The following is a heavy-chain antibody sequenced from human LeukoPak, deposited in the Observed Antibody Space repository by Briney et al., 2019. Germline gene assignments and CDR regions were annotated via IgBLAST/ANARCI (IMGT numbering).Heavy chain of an antibody. V-gene: IGHV3-23*01. CDR1: GLTFSSYA. Sequence: GGSLRLSCAASGLTFSSYAMSWVRQAPGKGLEWVSAISGSGGSTYYADSVKGRFTISRDNSKNTLYLQMNSLRAEDTAVYYCASYPYCSSTSCSLYYYYGMDVWGQGTTVTVSS. J-gene: IGHJ6*02. CDR3: ASYPYCSSTSCSLYYYYGMDV. D-gene: IGHD2-2*01. CDR2: ISGSGGST.